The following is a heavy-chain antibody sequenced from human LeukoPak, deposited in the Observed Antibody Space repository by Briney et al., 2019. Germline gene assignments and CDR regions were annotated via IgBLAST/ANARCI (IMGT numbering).Heavy chain of an antibody. CDR1: GGSISSSSYY. CDR3: AREYYYDSSGYYLSFDY. V-gene: IGHV4-39*02. D-gene: IGHD3-22*01. CDR2: IYYSGST. Sequence: SETLSLTCTVSGGSISSSSYYWGWIRQPPRKGLEWIGSIYYSGSTYYNPSLKSRVTISVDTSKNQFSLKPSSVTAADTAVYYCAREYYYDSSGYYLSFDYWGQGTLVTVSS. J-gene: IGHJ4*02.